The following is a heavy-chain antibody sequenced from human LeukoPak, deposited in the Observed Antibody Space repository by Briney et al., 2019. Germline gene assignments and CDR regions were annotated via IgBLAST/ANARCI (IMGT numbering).Heavy chain of an antibody. CDR2: MKHDGIEK. CDR3: AREGREGYNYPALDF. CDR1: GFTFGSYW. V-gene: IGHV3-7*05. D-gene: IGHD5-24*01. Sequence: GGSLRLSCAASGFTFGSYWMTWVRQAPGKGLEWVANMKHDGIEKYYVDSVKGRFTISRDNAKNSLYLQMNSLGGEDTAVYYCAREGREGYNYPALDFWGQGILVTVSS. J-gene: IGHJ4*02.